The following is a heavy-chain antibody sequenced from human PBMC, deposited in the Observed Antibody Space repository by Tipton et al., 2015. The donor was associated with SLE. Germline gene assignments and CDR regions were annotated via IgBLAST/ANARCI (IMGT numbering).Heavy chain of an antibody. CDR2: IYSSGSA. CDR1: GGSISSGNYY. D-gene: IGHD7-27*01. Sequence: TLSLTCTVSGGSISSGNYYWSWVRQPAGKGLEWIGRIYSSGSANYNPSLKSRVTVTADTSKNQFSLKLTSVTAADTAVYYCARNWGSFDYWGQGTLVTVSS. V-gene: IGHV4-61*02. CDR3: ARNWGSFDY. J-gene: IGHJ4*02.